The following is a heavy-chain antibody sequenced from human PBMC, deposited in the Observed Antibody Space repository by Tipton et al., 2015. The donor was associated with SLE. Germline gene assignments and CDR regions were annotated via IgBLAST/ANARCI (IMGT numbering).Heavy chain of an antibody. D-gene: IGHD2-15*01. V-gene: IGHV4-59*11. J-gene: IGHJ4*02. Sequence: TLSLTCTVSGDSISRHYWTWIRQPPGKGLEWIGDIFHSGGTNYNPSLKSRVTISVDTSKNQFSLNLSSVTAADTALYYCATIDPDTESGVIPGDYWGQGILVTVSS. CDR2: IFHSGGT. CDR3: ATIDPDTESGVIPGDY. CDR1: GDSISRHY.